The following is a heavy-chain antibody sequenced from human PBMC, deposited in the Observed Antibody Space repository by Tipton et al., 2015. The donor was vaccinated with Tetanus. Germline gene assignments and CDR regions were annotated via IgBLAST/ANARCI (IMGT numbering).Heavy chain of an antibody. Sequence: SGGSISDKKYYWGWIRQPPGRGLEWIASIYFEGSTYYSPSFKSRVTIAVDTPQNVFSLNVTSVTAADTAVYYCARHLYGYWFDPWGQGALVTVSS. CDR2: IYFEGST. CDR1: GGSISDKKYY. D-gene: IGHD3-10*01. J-gene: IGHJ5*02. CDR3: ARHLYGYWFDP. V-gene: IGHV4-39*02.